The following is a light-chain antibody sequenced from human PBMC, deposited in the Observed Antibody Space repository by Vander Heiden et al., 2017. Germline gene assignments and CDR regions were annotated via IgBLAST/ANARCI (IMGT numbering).Light chain of an antibody. J-gene: IGLJ3*02. CDR1: SSNIGSNT. Sequence: QAVLTQPPSASGTPGQSVTISCSGSSSNIGSNTVTWDQQLPGTAPIVLMYSNNQRPSGVPDRFSGSKAGTSASLAISGLQSEDEADYYCAAWDDSLNGWVFGGGTKLTVL. V-gene: IGLV1-44*01. CDR3: AAWDDSLNGWV. CDR2: SNN.